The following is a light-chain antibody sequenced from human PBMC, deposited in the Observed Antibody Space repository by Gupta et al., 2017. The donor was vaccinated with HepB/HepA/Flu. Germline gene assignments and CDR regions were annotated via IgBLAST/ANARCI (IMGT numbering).Light chain of an antibody. Sequence: MVLQQSPGTLSLSPGETTTLSCRASQTITSGYLDWYQQKEGQPPRLLIYAASSRAIDIPDRFSGGGSGTDFTLTISRLQPEDFAVYYCQQYVSSPLTFGGGTKVEI. J-gene: IGKJ4*01. CDR1: QTITSGY. CDR3: QQYVSSPLT. V-gene: IGKV3-20*01. CDR2: AAS.